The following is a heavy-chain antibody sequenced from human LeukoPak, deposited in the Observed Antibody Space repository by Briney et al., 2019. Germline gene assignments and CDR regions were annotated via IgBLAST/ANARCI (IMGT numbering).Heavy chain of an antibody. CDR3: ARGGYCSGGNCFRYFDY. J-gene: IGHJ4*02. D-gene: IGHD2-15*01. V-gene: IGHV4-59*01. CDR1: GGSISSYY. Sequence: PSETLSLTCTVSGGSISSYYWSWIRQPPGKGLEWIGYIYYSGDTNYNPSLQSRVTISVDTSKKESSLKLRSVTAADTAVYYCARGGYCSGGNCFRYFDYWGQGTLATVSS. CDR2: IYYSGDT.